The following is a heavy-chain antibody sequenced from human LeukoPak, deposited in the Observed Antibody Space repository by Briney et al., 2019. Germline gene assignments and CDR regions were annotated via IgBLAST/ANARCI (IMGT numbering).Heavy chain of an antibody. V-gene: IGHV3-33*01. CDR1: GFTFSSYG. CDR2: IWYDGSNK. CDR3: ARRGRGPTYYYYYMDV. D-gene: IGHD3-10*01. J-gene: IGHJ6*03. Sequence: GGSLRLSCAASGFTFSSYGMHWVRQAPGKGLEWVAVIWYDGSNKYYADSVEGRFTISRDNSKNTLYLQMNSLRAEDTAVYYCARRGRGPTYYYYYMDVWGKGTTVTVSS.